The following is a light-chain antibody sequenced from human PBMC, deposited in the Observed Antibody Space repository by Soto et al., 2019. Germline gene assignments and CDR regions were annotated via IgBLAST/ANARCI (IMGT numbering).Light chain of an antibody. CDR2: GAS. J-gene: IGKJ4*01. V-gene: IGKV3-20*01. CDR3: QQYGGSPLVT. Sequence: EVVLTQSPGILSLSPGERATLSCRASQSVANNYLAWYQQKPDQAPRLLLSGASQRATGIPDRFSGSGSGTDFTLTSDRLESDDFAVYYCQQYGGSPLVTFGGGTKVEIK. CDR1: QSVANNY.